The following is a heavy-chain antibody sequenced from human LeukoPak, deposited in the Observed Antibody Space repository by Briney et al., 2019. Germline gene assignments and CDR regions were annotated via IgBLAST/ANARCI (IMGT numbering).Heavy chain of an antibody. D-gene: IGHD3-3*01. V-gene: IGHV1-18*01. CDR2: IGAYNGNT. Sequence: GASVKVSCKASGYTFISYGISWVRQAPGQGLEWMGWIGAYNGNTNYAQKLQGRVTMTTDTSTSTAYMELSSLRSEDTAVYYCARSFWSGYWDYWGQGTLVTVSS. CDR1: GYTFISYG. J-gene: IGHJ4*02. CDR3: ARSFWSGYWDY.